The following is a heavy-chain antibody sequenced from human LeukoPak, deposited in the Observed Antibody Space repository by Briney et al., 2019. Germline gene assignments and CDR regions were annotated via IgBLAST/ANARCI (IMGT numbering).Heavy chain of an antibody. CDR2: ISYDGSNK. CDR1: GFTFCSYG. J-gene: IGHJ6*02. Sequence: GGSLRLSCAASGFTFCSYGMHWVRQAPGKGLEWVAVISYDGSNKYYADSVKGRFTISRDNAKNSLYLQMNSLRAEDTAVYYCASNLPAPDVWGQGTTVTVSS. V-gene: IGHV3-30*03. CDR3: ASNLPAPDV.